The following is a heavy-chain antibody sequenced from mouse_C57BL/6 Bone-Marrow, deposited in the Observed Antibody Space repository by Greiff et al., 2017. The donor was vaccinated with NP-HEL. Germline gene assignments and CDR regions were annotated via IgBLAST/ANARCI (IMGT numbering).Heavy chain of an antibody. CDR3: ARDRRYYYGLDY. J-gene: IGHJ2*01. D-gene: IGHD1-1*01. Sequence: EVQLQQSGPGLVEPSQSLSLPCSVTGYSITSGYYWNWIRQFPGNKLEWMGYISYDGSNNYNPSLKNRISITRDTSKNQFFLKLNSVTTEDTATYYCARDRRYYYGLDYWGQGTTLTVSS. V-gene: IGHV3-6*01. CDR2: ISYDGSN. CDR1: GYSITSGYY.